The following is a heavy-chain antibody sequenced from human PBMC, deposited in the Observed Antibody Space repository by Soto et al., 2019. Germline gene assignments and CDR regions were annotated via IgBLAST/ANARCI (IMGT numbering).Heavy chain of an antibody. V-gene: IGHV1-2*02. Sequence: VASVKVSCKVSGYTLTELSMHWVRQAPGKGLEWMGWVNPNSGAANYAQKFQGRVTMTRDTSINTAYMELSRLRSDDTAVYYCARDLGIWFGELSPLDYWGQGTLVTVSS. J-gene: IGHJ4*02. D-gene: IGHD3-10*01. CDR3: ARDLGIWFGELSPLDY. CDR1: GYTLTELS. CDR2: VNPNSGAA.